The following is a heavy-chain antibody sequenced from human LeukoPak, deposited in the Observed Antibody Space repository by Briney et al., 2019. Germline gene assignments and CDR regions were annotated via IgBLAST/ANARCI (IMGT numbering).Heavy chain of an antibody. V-gene: IGHV4-39*01. J-gene: IGHJ3*02. D-gene: IGHD3-10*01. CDR1: GGSISSSSYY. CDR3: ARPMNAGKTNAFDI. Sequence: SETLSLTCTVSGGSISSSSYYWGWIRQPPGKGLEWIGSIYYSGSTYYNPSLKSRVTISVDTSKNQFSLKLSSVTAADTAVYYCARPMNAGKTNAFDIWGQGTMVTVSS. CDR2: IYYSGST.